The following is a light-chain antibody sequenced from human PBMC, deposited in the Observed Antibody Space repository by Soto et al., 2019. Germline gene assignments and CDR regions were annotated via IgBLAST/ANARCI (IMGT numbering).Light chain of an antibody. Sequence: NIMLTQPHSVSESPGKTVTISCTRSSGNIGSNYVQWYQQRPGSAPTTLIYEDDQRPSGVPDRFSGSIDRSSNSASLTISGLKTEDEADYYCQSYDSSTPVVFGGGTKVTVL. V-gene: IGLV6-57*04. CDR1: SGNIGSNY. CDR2: EDD. CDR3: QSYDSSTPVV. J-gene: IGLJ2*01.